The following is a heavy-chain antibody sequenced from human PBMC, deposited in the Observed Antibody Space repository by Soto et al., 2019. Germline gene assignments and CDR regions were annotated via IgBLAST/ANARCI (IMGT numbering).Heavy chain of an antibody. CDR2: ISAYNGNT. J-gene: IGHJ4*02. CDR3: ASLGVYYYDSSGYYSFDY. CDR1: GYTFTSYG. Sequence: ASVKVSCKASGYTFTSYGISWVRQAPGQGLEWMGWISAYNGNTNYAQKLQGRVTMTTDTSTSTAYMELRSLRSDDTAVFYCASLGVYYYDSSGYYSFDYWGQGTLVTVSS. V-gene: IGHV1-18*01. D-gene: IGHD3-22*01.